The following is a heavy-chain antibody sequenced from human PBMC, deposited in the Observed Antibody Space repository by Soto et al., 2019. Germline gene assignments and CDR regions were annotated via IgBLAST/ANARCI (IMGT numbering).Heavy chain of an antibody. Sequence: LRLSCAASGFTFSSYDMHWVRQATGKGLEWVSAIGTAGDTYYPGSVKGRFTISRENAKNSLYLQMNSLRAGDTAVYYCARSGSYTDAFDIWGRGTMVTVSS. J-gene: IGHJ3*02. CDR1: GFTFSSYD. D-gene: IGHD1-26*01. CDR2: IGTAGDT. CDR3: ARSGSYTDAFDI. V-gene: IGHV3-13*01.